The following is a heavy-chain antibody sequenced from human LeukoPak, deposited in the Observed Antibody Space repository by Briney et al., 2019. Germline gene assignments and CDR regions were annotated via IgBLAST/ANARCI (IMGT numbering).Heavy chain of an antibody. CDR1: GGSISSSSYY. D-gene: IGHD4-23*01. V-gene: IGHV4-39*01. Sequence: TSSETLSLTCTVSGGSISSSSYYWGWIRQPPGKGLEWIGSIYYSGSTYYNPSLKSRVTISVDTSKDRFSLKLSSVTAADTAVYYCARFADTVGGNPQSDFDYWGQGTLVTVSS. J-gene: IGHJ4*02. CDR2: IYYSGST. CDR3: ARFADTVGGNPQSDFDY.